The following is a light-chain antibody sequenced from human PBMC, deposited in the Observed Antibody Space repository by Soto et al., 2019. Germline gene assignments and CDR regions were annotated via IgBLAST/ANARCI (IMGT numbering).Light chain of an antibody. V-gene: IGKV1-5*03. CDR2: KAS. Sequence: DIQMTQSPSTLSASVGDRVIITCRAGQIISQWLAWYQQKPGGAPKLLIYKASVLESGVPSRFSGSGSGTEFTLTISGLQPDDFATYFCQQYSTYPSLTFGGGTKVEIK. CDR3: QQYSTYPSLT. CDR1: QIISQW. J-gene: IGKJ4*01.